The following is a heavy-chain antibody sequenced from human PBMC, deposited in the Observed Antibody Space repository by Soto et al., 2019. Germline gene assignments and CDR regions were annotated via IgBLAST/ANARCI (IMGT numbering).Heavy chain of an antibody. CDR2: IYYVGST. CDR1: GDSIKSGHNY. D-gene: IGHD6-13*01. Sequence: QVQLQESGPGQVKPSQTLSLTCTVSGDSIKSGHNYWSWIRQPPGKGLEWIGNIYYVGSTSYNPSLMSRVTISVDTSKNHFSLKLNSVTAADTAVYYCARNTSRLGWFDSWGQGILVTVSS. J-gene: IGHJ5*01. V-gene: IGHV4-30-4*08. CDR3: ARNTSRLGWFDS.